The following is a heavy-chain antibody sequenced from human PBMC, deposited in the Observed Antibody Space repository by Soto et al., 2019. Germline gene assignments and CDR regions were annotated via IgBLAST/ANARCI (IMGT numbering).Heavy chain of an antibody. V-gene: IGHV1-69*12. Sequence: QVQLVQSGAEVKKPGSSVKVSCKASGGTFSSYAISWVRQAPGQGLEWMGGIIPIFGTANYAQKFQGRVTTTAAESTSTAYMELSSLRSEDTAVYYCALHYGSGSSYYYYGMDVWGQGTTVTVSS. CDR1: GGTFSSYA. D-gene: IGHD3-10*01. CDR2: IIPIFGTA. J-gene: IGHJ6*02. CDR3: ALHYGSGSSYYYYGMDV.